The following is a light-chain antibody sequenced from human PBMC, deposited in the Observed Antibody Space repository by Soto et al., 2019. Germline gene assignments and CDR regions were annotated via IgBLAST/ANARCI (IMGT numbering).Light chain of an antibody. V-gene: IGLV8-61*01. CDR3: MLYMGGGLVV. CDR2: STN. Sequence: QTVVTQEPSFSVSPGGTVTLTCGLTSGSVSTTYYPSWYQQTPGQAPRTLIYSTNIRSSGVPDRFSGSILGNKAALTITGAQADDESDYHCMLYMGGGLVVXGGGTQLTVL. J-gene: IGLJ2*01. CDR1: SGSVSTTYY.